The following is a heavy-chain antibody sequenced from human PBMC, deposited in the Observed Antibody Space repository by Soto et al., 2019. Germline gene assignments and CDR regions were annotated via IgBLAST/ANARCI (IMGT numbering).Heavy chain of an antibody. D-gene: IGHD5-18*01. Sequence: QVQLVQSGAEVKKPGSSVKVSCKASGGTFSSYAISWVRQAPGQGLEWMGGIIPIFGTANYAQKCQGRVTITEDESTSTGYMELSSLRSEDKAVYYCACWTDTAMVPFDYWGQGTLVTVSS. CDR2: IIPIFGTA. J-gene: IGHJ4*02. CDR1: GGTFSSYA. CDR3: ACWTDTAMVPFDY. V-gene: IGHV1-69*01.